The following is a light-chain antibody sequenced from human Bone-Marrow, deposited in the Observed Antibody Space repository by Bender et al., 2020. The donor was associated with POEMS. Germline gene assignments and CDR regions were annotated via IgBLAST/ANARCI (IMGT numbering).Light chain of an antibody. J-gene: IGLJ2*01. CDR3: QSADSSGSYVV. CDR1: ALPKQF. Sequence: SYELTQPPSVSVSPGQTAKITCSGDALPKQFGHWYQQKPGQAPVLVIHKDNERPPGISERISGSSSGTTVTLTISGVQAEDEADYYCQSADSSGSYVVFGGGTKLTVL. V-gene: IGLV3-25*03. CDR2: KDN.